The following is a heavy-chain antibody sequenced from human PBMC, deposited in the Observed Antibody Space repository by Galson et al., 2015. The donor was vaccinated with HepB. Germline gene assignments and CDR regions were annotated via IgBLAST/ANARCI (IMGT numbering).Heavy chain of an antibody. Sequence: SVKVSCKASGYTLTNYHFRWVRQAPGRGPEWMGKIFAGGGSTRYAERFQGRVTLTRDSSTSTIYMEVSSLRSDDTAVYYCARETPDTYYFDYWGQGTLVTVSS. J-gene: IGHJ4*02. CDR2: IFAGGGST. CDR1: GYTLTNYH. V-gene: IGHV1-46*01. CDR3: ARETPDTYYFDY. D-gene: IGHD2-15*01.